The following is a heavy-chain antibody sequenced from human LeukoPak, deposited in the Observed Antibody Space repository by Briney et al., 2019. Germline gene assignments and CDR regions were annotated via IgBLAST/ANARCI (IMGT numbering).Heavy chain of an antibody. CDR1: GFPFSNYV. CDR2: ISGSGDNT. D-gene: IGHD2-8*01. CDR3: AKDRSCTNDIYHGDTDC. Sequence: PGGSLRLSYSGSGFPFSNYVKSWVRQAPGKGLEWVSSISGSGDNTYNAASVKGRFTISRDNSKNTLYLQMNSLRAEDTAVYYCAKDRSCTNDIYHGDTDCCGQGTLVTVSS. V-gene: IGHV3-23*01. J-gene: IGHJ4*01.